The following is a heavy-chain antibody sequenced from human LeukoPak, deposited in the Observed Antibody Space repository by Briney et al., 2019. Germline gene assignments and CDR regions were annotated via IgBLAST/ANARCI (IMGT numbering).Heavy chain of an antibody. V-gene: IGHV4-4*07. D-gene: IGHD3-3*01. CDR3: AAGYGNYDFWSGSGLFDY. J-gene: IGHJ4*02. CDR2: IYTSGST. CDR1: GGSISSYY. Sequence: SETLSLTCTVSGGSISSYYWSWIRQPAGKGLEWIGRIYTSGSTNYNPSLKSRVTMSVDTSKNQFSLKLSSVTAADTAVYYCAAGYGNYDFWSGSGLFDYWGQGTLVTVSS.